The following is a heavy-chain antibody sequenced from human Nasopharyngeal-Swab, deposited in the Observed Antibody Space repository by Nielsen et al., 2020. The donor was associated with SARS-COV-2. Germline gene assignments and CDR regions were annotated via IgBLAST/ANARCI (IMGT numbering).Heavy chain of an antibody. D-gene: IGHD4-17*01. V-gene: IGHV4-59*08. CDR2: IYYSGST. CDR1: GGSISSNY. CDR3: ARHTVATPISHYFDY. J-gene: IGHJ4*02. Sequence: SETLSLTCTVSGGSISSNYWSWIRQPPGKGLECIGYIYYSGSTNYNPSLKSRVTISVDTSKNQFSLKLSSVTAADTAVYYCARHTVATPISHYFDYWGQGTLVTVSS.